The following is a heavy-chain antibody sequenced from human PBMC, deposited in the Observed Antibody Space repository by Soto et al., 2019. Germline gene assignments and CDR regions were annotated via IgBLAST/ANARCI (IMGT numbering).Heavy chain of an antibody. CDR3: ARGGYFSGGSCYLGPLGY. V-gene: IGHV4-59*12. CDR1: GGSISSYY. J-gene: IGHJ4*02. CDR2: IYYSGST. D-gene: IGHD2-15*01. Sequence: PSETLSLTCTVSGGSISSYYWSWIRQPPGKGLEWIGYIYYSGSTNYNPSLKSRVTISVDTSKNQFSLKLSSVTAADTAVYYCARGGYFSGGSCYLGPLGYWGQGTLVTVSS.